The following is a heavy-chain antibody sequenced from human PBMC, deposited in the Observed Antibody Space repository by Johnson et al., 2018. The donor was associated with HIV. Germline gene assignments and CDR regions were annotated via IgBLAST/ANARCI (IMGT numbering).Heavy chain of an antibody. CDR1: EFTFSNYP. V-gene: IGHV3-30-3*01. J-gene: IGHJ3*02. D-gene: IGHD3-10*01. Sequence: VQLVESGGGLVQPGGSLRLSCAASEFTFSNYPMHWVRQAPGKGLEWVAVISYDGSNKYYADSVKGRFTISRDNSKNTLYLQMNSLRAEDTAVYYCARDRVWFGELYAFDIWGQGTMVTVSS. CDR3: ARDRVWFGELYAFDI. CDR2: ISYDGSNK.